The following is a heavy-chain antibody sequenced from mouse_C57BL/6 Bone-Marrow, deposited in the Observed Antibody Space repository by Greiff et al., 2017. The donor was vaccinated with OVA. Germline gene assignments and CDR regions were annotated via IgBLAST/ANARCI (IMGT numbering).Heavy chain of an antibody. CDR2: IDPSDSYT. CDR3: ARRYGSSGWYFDV. D-gene: IGHD1-1*01. CDR1: GYTFTSYW. J-gene: IGHJ1*03. Sequence: QVQLQQPGAELVRPGTSVKLSCKASGYTFTSYWMHWVKQRPGQGLEWIGVIDPSDSYTNYNQKFKGKATLTVDTSSSTAYMQLSSLTSEDSAVYYCARRYGSSGWYFDVWGTGTTVTVSS. V-gene: IGHV1-59*01.